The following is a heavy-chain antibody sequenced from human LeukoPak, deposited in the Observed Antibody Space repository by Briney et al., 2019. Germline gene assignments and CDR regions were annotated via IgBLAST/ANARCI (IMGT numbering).Heavy chain of an antibody. CDR1: GGSFSGYY. J-gene: IGHJ5*02. V-gene: IGHV4-34*01. Sequence: SETLSLTCAVYGGSFSGYYWSWIRQPPGKGLEWIGEINHSGSTNYNPSLKSRVTISVDTSKNQFSLKLSSVTAADTAVYYCARDYYDSSGYFHHNWFDPWGQGTLVTVSS. D-gene: IGHD3-22*01. CDR3: ARDYYDSSGYFHHNWFDP. CDR2: INHSGST.